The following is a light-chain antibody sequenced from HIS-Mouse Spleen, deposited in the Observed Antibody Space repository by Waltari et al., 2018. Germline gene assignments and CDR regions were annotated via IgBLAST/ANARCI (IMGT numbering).Light chain of an antibody. J-gene: IGLJ2*01. V-gene: IGLV2-14*03. Sequence: PGQSITISCTGTSSDVGGYNYVSWYQQHPGKAPKLMIYDVSNRPSGVSNRFSGSKSGNTASLTISGLQAEDEADYDCSSYTSSSTVVFGGGTKLTVL. CDR2: DVS. CDR3: SSYTSSSTVV. CDR1: SSDVGGYNY.